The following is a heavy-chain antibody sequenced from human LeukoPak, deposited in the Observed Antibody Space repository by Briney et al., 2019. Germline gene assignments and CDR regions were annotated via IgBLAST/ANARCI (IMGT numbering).Heavy chain of an antibody. CDR2: INPNTGAT. V-gene: IGHV1-2*02. J-gene: IGHJ4*02. CDR3: ARDTSEHDYSGFGY. CDR1: GYTFTAYY. Sequence: ASVKVSCKASGYTFTAYYIHWVRQAPGQGLEWMGWINPNTGATHHAQKFLGRVTLTRDTSISTAYMELSSLIDDTVVYYCARDTSEHDYSGFGYWGQGTLVTVSS. D-gene: IGHD4-23*01.